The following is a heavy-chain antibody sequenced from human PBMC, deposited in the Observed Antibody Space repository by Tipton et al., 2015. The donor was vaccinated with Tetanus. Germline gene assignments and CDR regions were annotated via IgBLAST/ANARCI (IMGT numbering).Heavy chain of an antibody. D-gene: IGHD2-8*01. J-gene: IGHJ4*02. Sequence: VQLVQSGAEVRKPGESLKISCMGSGYSFSTYWIGWVRQMAGKGLEWMGIIYPGNSDTRYSPSSQGQVSFSADKSINTAFLQWSSLKASDTAMYYCARLSPSPTGNGYFDYWGQGTLVTVSS. V-gene: IGHV5-51*01. CDR2: IYPGNSDT. CDR3: ARLSPSPTGNGYFDY. CDR1: GYSFSTYW.